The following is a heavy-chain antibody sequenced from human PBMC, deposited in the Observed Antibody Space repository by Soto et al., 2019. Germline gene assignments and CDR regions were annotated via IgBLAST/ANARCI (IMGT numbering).Heavy chain of an antibody. J-gene: IGHJ4*02. Sequence: GGSLRLSCAASGFTFSSYAMSWVRQAPGKGLEWVSAISGSGGSTYYADSGKGRFTISRDNSKNTLYLQMNGLRAEDTSVYYCAKDDLVRKMSIAAAGMDYLVGYFDYWGQGTLVTVSS. D-gene: IGHD6-13*01. CDR1: GFTFSSYA. CDR2: ISGSGGST. V-gene: IGHV3-23*01. CDR3: AKDDLVRKMSIAAAGMDYLVGYFDY.